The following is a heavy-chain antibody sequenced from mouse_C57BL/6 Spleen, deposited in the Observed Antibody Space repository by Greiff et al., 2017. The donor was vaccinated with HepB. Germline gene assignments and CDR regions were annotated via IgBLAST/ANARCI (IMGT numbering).Heavy chain of an antibody. CDR1: GFTFSDYG. D-gene: IGHD2-1*01. Sequence: EVNVVESGGGLVKPGGSLKLSCAASGFTFSDYGMHWVRQAPEKGLEWVAYISSGSSTIYYADTVKGRFTISRDNAKNTLFLQMTSLRSEDTAMYYCASYLYPYYFDDWGQGTTLTVSS. CDR2: ISSGSSTI. J-gene: IGHJ2*01. V-gene: IGHV5-17*01. CDR3: ASYLYPYYFDD.